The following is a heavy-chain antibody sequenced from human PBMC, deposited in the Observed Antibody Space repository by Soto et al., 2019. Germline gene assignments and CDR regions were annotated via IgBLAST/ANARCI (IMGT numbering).Heavy chain of an antibody. J-gene: IGHJ4*02. Sequence: GGSLRLSCAASGFTFSSYGMHWVRQAPGKGLEWVAVISYDGSNKYYADSVRGRFTISRDNSKNTLYLQMNSLRAEDTAVYYCAKAGITGTTFDYWGQGXLVTVSS. CDR1: GFTFSSYG. V-gene: IGHV3-30*18. D-gene: IGHD1-7*01. CDR2: ISYDGSNK. CDR3: AKAGITGTTFDY.